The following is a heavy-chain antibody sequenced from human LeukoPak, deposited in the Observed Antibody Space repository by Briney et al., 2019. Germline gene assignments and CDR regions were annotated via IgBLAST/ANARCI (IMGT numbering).Heavy chain of an antibody. D-gene: IGHD6-19*01. CDR2: SYTSGST. Sequence: SETLSLTCTVSGGSVSSYFCNWIRQSAGKRLEWIGRSYTSGSTNYNPSLKSRVTMSVDTSKNQFSLRLSSVTAADTAVYYCAREPPGIAVTGTGYFDYWGQGTLVTVSS. CDR3: AREPPGIAVTGTGYFDY. CDR1: GGSVSSYF. J-gene: IGHJ4*02. V-gene: IGHV4-4*07.